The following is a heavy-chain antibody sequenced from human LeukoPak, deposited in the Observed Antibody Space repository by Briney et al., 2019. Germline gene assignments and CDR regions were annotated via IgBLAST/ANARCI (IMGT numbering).Heavy chain of an antibody. CDR2: ISSSSSYI. CDR3: ARGLPIAVAGDC. CDR1: GFTFSSYS. Sequence: KTGGSLRLSCAASGFTFSSYSMNWVRQAPGKGLEWVSSISSSSSYIYYADSVKGRFTISRDNAKNSLYLQMNSLRAEDTAVYYCARGLPIAVAGDCWGQGTLVTVSS. D-gene: IGHD6-19*01. J-gene: IGHJ4*02. V-gene: IGHV3-21*01.